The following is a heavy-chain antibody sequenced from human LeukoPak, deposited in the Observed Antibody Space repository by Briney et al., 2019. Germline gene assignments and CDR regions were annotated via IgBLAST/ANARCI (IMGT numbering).Heavy chain of an antibody. CDR1: GFSFTNYD. J-gene: IGHJ4*02. CDR3: AEDITGTPGN. D-gene: IGHD3-3*01. CDR2: IGTAGDT. V-gene: IGHV3-13*01. Sequence: GGSLRLSCAASGFSFTNYDMHWVRQAAGKGLEWVSGIGTAGDTYYPGSVKGRFTISRDNSKNTLYLQMNSLRAEDTAVYYCAEDITGTPGNWGQGTLVTVSS.